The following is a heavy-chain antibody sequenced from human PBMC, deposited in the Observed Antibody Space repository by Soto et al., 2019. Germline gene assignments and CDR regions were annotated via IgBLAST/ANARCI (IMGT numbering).Heavy chain of an antibody. D-gene: IGHD6-13*01. CDR3: ARAPSAADGDYYYYGMDV. CDR2: INAGNGNT. Sequence: ASVKVSCKASGYTFTSYAMHWVRQAPGQRLEWMGWINAGNGNTKYSQKFQGRVTITRDTSASTAYMELSSLRSEDTAVYYCARAPSAADGDYYYYGMDVWGQGPTVTVSS. J-gene: IGHJ6*01. CDR1: GYTFTSYA. V-gene: IGHV1-3*01.